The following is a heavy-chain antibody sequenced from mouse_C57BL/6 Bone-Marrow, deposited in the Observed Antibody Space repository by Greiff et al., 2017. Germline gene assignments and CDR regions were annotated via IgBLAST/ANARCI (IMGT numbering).Heavy chain of an antibody. CDR2: ISDGGSYT. J-gene: IGHJ4*01. CDR1: GFTFSSYA. D-gene: IGHD2-3*01. CDR3: ARDHSLGWLLVSAMDY. V-gene: IGHV5-4*01. Sequence: EVQRVESGGGLVKPGGSLKLSCAASGFTFSSYAMSWVRQTPEKRLEWVATISDGGSYTYYPDNVKGRFTISRENAKNNLYLQMSHLKSEDTAMYYCARDHSLGWLLVSAMDYWGQGTSVTVSS.